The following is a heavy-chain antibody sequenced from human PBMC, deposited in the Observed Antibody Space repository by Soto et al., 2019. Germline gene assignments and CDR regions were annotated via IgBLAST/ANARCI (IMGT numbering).Heavy chain of an antibody. V-gene: IGHV4-59*08. CDR2: IHYSGST. CDR1: GGSISSYF. J-gene: IGHJ6*04. CDR3: ARQVSSAWPPYYYDMDV. Sequence: SETLSLTCTVSGGSISSYFWSWIRQPPGRGLEWIGHIHYSGSTNYNPSLKSRVTISVDTSKNQVSLKLSSVPAADTAMYFCARQVSSAWPPYYYDMDVWGKGTTVT. D-gene: IGHD6-25*01.